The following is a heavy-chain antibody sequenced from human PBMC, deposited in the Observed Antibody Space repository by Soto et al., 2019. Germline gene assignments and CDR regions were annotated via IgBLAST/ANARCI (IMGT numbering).Heavy chain of an antibody. D-gene: IGHD2-2*01. V-gene: IGHV3-23*01. Sequence: EVQLLESGGNLVQPGGSLRLSCAASGFSFSTYALTWVRQAPGKGLEWVSGISASGATTYYADSVKGRFTTSRDNSKKTVFLQMTSLRAEDTALYYCAKWTDTVVEAALAGGAFDIWGQGTMVTVSS. CDR3: AKWTDTVVEAALAGGAFDI. CDR1: GFSFSTYA. J-gene: IGHJ3*02. CDR2: ISASGATT.